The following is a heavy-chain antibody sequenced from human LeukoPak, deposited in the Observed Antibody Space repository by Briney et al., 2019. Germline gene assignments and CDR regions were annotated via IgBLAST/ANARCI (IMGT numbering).Heavy chain of an antibody. CDR2: MSPSSGNT. J-gene: IGHJ4*02. V-gene: IGHV1-8*01. CDR3: ASHTYYYSSGSFGH. D-gene: IGHD3-10*01. Sequence: APVKVSCKAAGYTFTSYDINWVRQATGQGPEWMGWMSPSSGNTGYAQRLQGRVTMTRDTSISTAYLELSSLRTEDTAVYYCASHTYYYSSGSFGHWGQGTLVTVSS. CDR1: GYTFTSYD.